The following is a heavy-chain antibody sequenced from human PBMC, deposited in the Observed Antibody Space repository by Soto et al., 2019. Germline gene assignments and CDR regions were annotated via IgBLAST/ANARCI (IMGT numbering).Heavy chain of an antibody. CDR2: IFDSGST. CDR3: AREIMPLTNDWYFDL. D-gene: IGHD2-8*01. CDR1: GGSISGGVHS. Sequence: QVQLQESGPGLVKPSETLSLTCTVSGGSISGGVHSWSWIRQPPGKGLEWIGHIFDSGSTYYNPSIKSRLTISVDTSKNQFSLRLSSETAADTAVYYCAREIMPLTNDWYFDLWGRGTLVTVSS. J-gene: IGHJ2*01. V-gene: IGHV4-30-4*01.